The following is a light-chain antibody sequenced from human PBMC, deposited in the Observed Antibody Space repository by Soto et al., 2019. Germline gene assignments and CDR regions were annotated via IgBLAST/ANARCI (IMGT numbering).Light chain of an antibody. J-gene: IGKJ2*01. CDR3: QQYGSSPPYT. CDR2: GAS. V-gene: IGKV3-20*01. Sequence: EIVLTQSPGTLSLSPGERATLSCRASQSVSSSYLAWYQQKPGQAPRLLIYGASSRATGIPDRFSGSGSGTDVTLTISRLETEDSAVYYCQQYGSSPPYTFGQGTKLEIK. CDR1: QSVSSSY.